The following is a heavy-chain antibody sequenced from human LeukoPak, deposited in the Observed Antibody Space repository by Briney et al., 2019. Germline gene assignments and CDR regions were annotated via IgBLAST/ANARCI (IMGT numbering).Heavy chain of an antibody. CDR3: ATISAQTFDI. CDR1: GFTFRNHW. CDR2: IKPDGIDK. Sequence: PGGSLRLSCVGSGFTFRNHWVNWVRQSPRKGLEWVANIKPDGIDKYYVDSARGRFTVSRDNAKNSAFLQMNSLRAEDTAIYYCATISAQTFDIWGQGTLVSLSS. D-gene: IGHD5-24*01. J-gene: IGHJ3*02. V-gene: IGHV3-7*01.